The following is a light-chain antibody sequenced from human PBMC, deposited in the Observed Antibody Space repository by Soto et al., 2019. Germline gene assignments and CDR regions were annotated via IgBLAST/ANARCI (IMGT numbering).Light chain of an antibody. CDR2: RAS. J-gene: IGKJ1*01. V-gene: IGKV1-5*03. CDR3: QHYYNYRT. CDR1: QSIGDV. Sequence: DIQMTQSPSTLSASVGDRVTITCRASQSIGDVLAWYQQKPGKAPKLLIYRASYLETGVPSRFSGSGSGTEFTLTISSLQRDDLATYYCQHYYNYRTFGQGTKVEIK.